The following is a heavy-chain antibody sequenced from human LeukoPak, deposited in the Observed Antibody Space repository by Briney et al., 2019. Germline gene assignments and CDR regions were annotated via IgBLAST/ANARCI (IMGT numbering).Heavy chain of an antibody. CDR2: ISGSGGST. V-gene: IGHV3-23*01. J-gene: IGHJ4*02. Sequence: GGTLRLSCAASGFTFSSYGMSWVRQAPGKGLEWVSAISGSGGSTYYADSVKGRFTISRDNSQNTLYLQMNSLRAEDTAIYYCAKPGGIWFGEFFDYWGQGTLVTVSS. CDR3: AKPGGIWFGEFFDY. D-gene: IGHD3-10*01. CDR1: GFTFSSYG.